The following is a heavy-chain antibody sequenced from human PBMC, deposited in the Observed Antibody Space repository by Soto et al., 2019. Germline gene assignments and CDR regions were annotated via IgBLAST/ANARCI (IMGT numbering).Heavy chain of an antibody. CDR3: AIDGPSNRGNLYASYT. V-gene: IGHV1-18*01. Sequence: QVQLVQSGAEVKKPGASVKVSCKASGYTFSSRGVIGVRQAPGQGLEWMGRISPYTGNTNYTQHLQGRVTMTTDTPKSTGYMELRSLSSDDTAVSYCAIDGPSNRGNLYASYTWSQGTMVTVSS. D-gene: IGHD4-4*01. CDR2: ISPYTGNT. CDR1: GYTFSSRG. J-gene: IGHJ3*02.